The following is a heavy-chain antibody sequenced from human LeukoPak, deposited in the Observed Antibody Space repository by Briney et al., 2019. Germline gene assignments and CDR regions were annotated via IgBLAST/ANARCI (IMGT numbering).Heavy chain of an antibody. CDR2: ISYDGSNK. J-gene: IGHJ6*02. CDR1: GFTFSSYA. D-gene: IGHD1-7*01. V-gene: IGHV3-30-3*01. Sequence: GGSLRLSCAASGFTFSSYAMHWVRQAPGKGLEWVAVISYDGSNKYYADSVKGRFTISRDNSKNTLYLQMNSLRAEDTAVYYCARGITGTTFQSQTAYYYYYYGMDVWGQGTTVTVSS. CDR3: ARGITGTTFQSQTAYYYYYYGMDV.